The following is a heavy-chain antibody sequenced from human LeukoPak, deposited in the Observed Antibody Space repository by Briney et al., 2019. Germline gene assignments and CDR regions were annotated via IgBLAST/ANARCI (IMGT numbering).Heavy chain of an antibody. CDR1: GFTFSSYG. CDR3: AKGLRDTVVGAANFDY. D-gene: IGHD1-26*01. Sequence: GGSLRLSCAASGFTFSSYGMSWVRQAPGKGLEWVSAISGSGGSTYYADSVKGRFTISRDNSKNTLYLQMNSLRAEDTAVYYCAKGLRDTVVGAANFDYWGQGTLVTVSS. J-gene: IGHJ4*02. CDR2: ISGSGGST. V-gene: IGHV3-23*01.